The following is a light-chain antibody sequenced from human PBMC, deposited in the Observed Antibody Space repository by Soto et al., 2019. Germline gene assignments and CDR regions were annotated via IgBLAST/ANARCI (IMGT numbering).Light chain of an antibody. Sequence: QSALTQPASVSGSPGQSITISCTGTSSDVGGYNYVSWYQQHPGKAPKLMIYDVSNRPSGVSNRVSGSKSGNTACLTISGLSAEYESDYYCSSYTSISTLLYVFGTGTKVTVL. J-gene: IGLJ1*01. CDR1: SSDVGGYNY. CDR2: DVS. CDR3: SSYTSISTLLYV. V-gene: IGLV2-14*01.